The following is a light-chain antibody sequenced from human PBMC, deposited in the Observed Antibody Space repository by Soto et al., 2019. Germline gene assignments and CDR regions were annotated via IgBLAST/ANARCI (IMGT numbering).Light chain of an antibody. CDR3: SSYTRSSTPYV. J-gene: IGLJ1*01. CDR1: SSDVGGYNF. CDR2: DVS. Sequence: QSVRTQPASLSGSPGQSIAISCTGTSSDVGGYNFVSWYQHHPGKAPKLMIYDVSSRPSGVSHRFSGSKSGNTASLTISGLQAEDEADYYCSSYTRSSTPYVFGTGTKVTVL. V-gene: IGLV2-14*03.